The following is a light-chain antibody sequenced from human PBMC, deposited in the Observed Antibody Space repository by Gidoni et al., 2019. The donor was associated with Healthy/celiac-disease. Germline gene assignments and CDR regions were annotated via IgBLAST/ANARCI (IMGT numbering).Light chain of an antibody. CDR2: DAS. V-gene: IGKV3-11*01. Sequence: DIVLTQSPATLSLSPGERATLSCRASQSVSSYLAWDQQKPGQAPRLLIYDASNRATGIPARFSGSGSGTDFTLTISSLEPEDFAVYYCQRRSNWPPITFGQGTRLEIK. J-gene: IGKJ5*01. CDR3: QRRSNWPPIT. CDR1: QSVSSY.